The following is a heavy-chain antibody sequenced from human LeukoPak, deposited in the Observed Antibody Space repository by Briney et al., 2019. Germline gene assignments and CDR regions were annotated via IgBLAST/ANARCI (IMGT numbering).Heavy chain of an antibody. Sequence: PSETLSLTCAVSGGSISSTGYYWGWIRQPPGKGLEWIGAISYSGSTYYNPSLKSRVTITVDTSKNQFSLRLSSVTAADTAVYYCARRHFVGYISSWPWGVWGKGTTVTVSS. V-gene: IGHV4-39*01. CDR2: ISYSGST. J-gene: IGHJ6*04. D-gene: IGHD6-13*01. CDR3: ARRHFVGYISSWPWGV. CDR1: GGSISSTGYY.